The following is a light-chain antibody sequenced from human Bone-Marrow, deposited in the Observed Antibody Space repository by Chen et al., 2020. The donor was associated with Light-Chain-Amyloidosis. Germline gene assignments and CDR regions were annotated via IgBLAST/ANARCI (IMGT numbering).Light chain of an antibody. V-gene: IGLV3-25*03. CDR3: QSADSSGTYEVI. J-gene: IGLJ2*01. Sequence: SELTQPPSLSVSPGQTARLTCSGDDLPTKYAYWYQQKPGQAPVLVIHRDTERPSGISERFSGSSSGTTATLTISGVQAEDEADYHCQSADSSGTYEVIFGGGNKVTVL. CDR1: DLPTKY. CDR2: RDT.